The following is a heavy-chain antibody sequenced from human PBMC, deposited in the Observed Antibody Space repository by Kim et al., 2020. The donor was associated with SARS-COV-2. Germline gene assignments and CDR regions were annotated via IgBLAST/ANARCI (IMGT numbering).Heavy chain of an antibody. V-gene: IGHV1-46*01. Sequence: STSYAQKFTGRVSVTRDTSTSTVYMELSSLRSEDTAVYYCARDRQDGMDVWGQGTTVTVSS. CDR3: ARDRQDGMDV. CDR2: ST. J-gene: IGHJ6*02.